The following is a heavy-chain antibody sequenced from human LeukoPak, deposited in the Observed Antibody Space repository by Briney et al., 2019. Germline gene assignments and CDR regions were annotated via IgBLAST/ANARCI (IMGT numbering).Heavy chain of an antibody. J-gene: IGHJ4*02. D-gene: IGHD3-9*01. CDR1: GFTFDDYA. Sequence: GGSLRLSCAASGFTFDDYAMHWVRQAPGKGLEWVSGISWNSGSIGYADSVKGRFTISRDNAKNSLYLQMNSLRAEDTALYYCAKGGVLRYFDWLWAGMEYYFDYWGQGTLVTVSS. CDR3: AKGGVLRYFDWLWAGMEYYFDY. CDR2: ISWNSGSI. V-gene: IGHV3-9*01.